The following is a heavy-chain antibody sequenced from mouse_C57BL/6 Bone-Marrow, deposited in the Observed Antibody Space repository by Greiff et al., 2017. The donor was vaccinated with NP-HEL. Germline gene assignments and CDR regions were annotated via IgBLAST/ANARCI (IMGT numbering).Heavy chain of an antibody. Sequence: VQRVESGPGLVQPSQSLSITCTVSGFSLTSYGVHWVRQSPGKGLEWLGVIWRGGSTDYNAAFMSRLSITKDNSKSQVFFKMNSLQADDTAIYYCAKRGFLWYFDVWGTGTTVTVSS. CDR2: IWRGGST. V-gene: IGHV2-5*01. CDR1: GFSLTSYG. CDR3: AKRGFLWYFDV. J-gene: IGHJ1*03.